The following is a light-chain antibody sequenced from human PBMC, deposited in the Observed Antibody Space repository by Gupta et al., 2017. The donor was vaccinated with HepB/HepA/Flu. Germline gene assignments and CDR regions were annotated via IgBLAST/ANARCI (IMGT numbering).Light chain of an antibody. V-gene: IGLV2-23*02. CDR3: CSYVGSSTVV. CDR1: SNDVGAYNF. J-gene: IGLJ2*01. CDR2: EVT. Sequence: QSALTQPASVSVSPGQAITISCTGASNDVGAYNFVSWYQHSPDKAPELMIYEVTKRPSGVSNRFSGSKSGNTASLTISGLQPEDEADYYCCSYVGSSTVVFGGGTKLTVL.